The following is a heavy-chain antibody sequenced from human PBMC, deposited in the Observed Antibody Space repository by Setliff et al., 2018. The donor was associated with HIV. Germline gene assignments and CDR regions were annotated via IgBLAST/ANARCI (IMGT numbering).Heavy chain of an antibody. CDR2: INHSGLS. V-gene: IGHV4-34*01. D-gene: IGHD3-3*01. Sequence: SETLSLTCAVYGGSFSGHYWPWIRQPPGKGLEWIGEINHSGLSNFNPSLKSRLSIPVDTPKNQSSLKLTSVTATDTAVYYCARGGGFWRGQLDYWGQGTLVTVSS. CDR1: GGSFSGHY. J-gene: IGHJ4*02. CDR3: ARGGGFWRGQLDY.